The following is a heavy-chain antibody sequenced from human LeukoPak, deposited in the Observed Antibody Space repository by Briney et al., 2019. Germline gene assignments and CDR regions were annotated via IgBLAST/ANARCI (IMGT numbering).Heavy chain of an antibody. D-gene: IGHD5/OR15-5a*01. Sequence: PAGTLSLTCTVSGGSISSFYWSWIRQPPGKGLEYIGYISYSGTTSYYPSLKSRVTISVDTSKKQFSLKLTSVTAADTAVYYCARDKGLPQAFDLWGQGTMAT. CDR1: GGSISSFY. J-gene: IGHJ3*01. CDR3: ARDKGLPQAFDL. V-gene: IGHV4-59*01. CDR2: ISYSGTT.